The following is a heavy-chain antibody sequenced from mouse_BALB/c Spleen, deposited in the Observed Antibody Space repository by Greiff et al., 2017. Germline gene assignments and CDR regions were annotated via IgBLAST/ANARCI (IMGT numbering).Heavy chain of an antibody. CDR1: GYTFTSYY. CDR3: TRSPARDY. Sequence: VKLQQSGAELVKPGASVKLSCKASGYTFTSYYMYWVKQRPGQGLEWIGEINPSNGGTNFNEKFKSKATLTVDKSSSTAYMQLSSLTSEDSAVYYCTRSPARDYWGQGTTLTVSS. V-gene: IGHV1S81*02. J-gene: IGHJ2*01. CDR2: INPSNGGT.